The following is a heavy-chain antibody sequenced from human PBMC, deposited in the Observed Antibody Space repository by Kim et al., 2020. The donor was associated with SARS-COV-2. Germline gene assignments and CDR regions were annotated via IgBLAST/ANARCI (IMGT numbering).Heavy chain of an antibody. Sequence: SETLSLTCTVSGGSISSYYWSWIRQPPGKGLEWIGYIYYSGSTNYNPSLKSRVTISVDTSKNQFSLKLSSVTAADTAVYYCASFSSGWGLGYWGQGTLVTVSS. D-gene: IGHD6-19*01. CDR3: ASFSSGWGLGY. V-gene: IGHV4-59*01. J-gene: IGHJ4*02. CDR2: IYYSGST. CDR1: GGSISSYY.